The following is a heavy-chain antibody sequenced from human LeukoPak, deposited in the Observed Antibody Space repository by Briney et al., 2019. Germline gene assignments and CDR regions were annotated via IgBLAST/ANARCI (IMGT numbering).Heavy chain of an antibody. CDR2: IYSGGST. CDR1: GFTVSSNY. D-gene: IGHD5-18*01. J-gene: IGHJ4*02. CDR3: ARVSTWIQLWFQIGQDY. Sequence: GGSPRLSCAASGFTVSSNYMSWVRQAPGKGLEWVSVIYSGGSTYYADSVKGRFTISRDNSKNSLYLQMNSLRAEDTAVYYCARVSTWIQLWFQIGQDYWGQGTLVTVSS. V-gene: IGHV3-53*01.